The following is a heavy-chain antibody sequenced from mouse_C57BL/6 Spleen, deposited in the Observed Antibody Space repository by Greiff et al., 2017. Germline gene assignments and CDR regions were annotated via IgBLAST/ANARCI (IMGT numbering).Heavy chain of an antibody. CDR3: ARSHYYGSSTQWYLDV. D-gene: IGHD1-1*01. CDR2: INPGSGGT. J-gene: IGHJ1*03. CDR1: GYAFTNYL. Sequence: QVQLKESGAELVRPGTSVKVSCKASGYAFTNYLIEWVKQRPGQGLEWIGVINPGSGGTNYNEKFKGKATLTADKSSSTAYMQLSSLTSEDSAVYCCARSHYYGSSTQWYLDVWGTGTTVTVSS. V-gene: IGHV1-54*01.